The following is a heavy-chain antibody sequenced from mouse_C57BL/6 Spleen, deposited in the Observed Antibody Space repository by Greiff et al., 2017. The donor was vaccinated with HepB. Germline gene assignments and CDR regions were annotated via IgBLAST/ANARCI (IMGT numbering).Heavy chain of an antibody. D-gene: IGHD2-1*01. J-gene: IGHJ4*01. CDR1: GFTFSSYG. Sequence: EVKLVESGGDLVKPGGSLKLSCAASGFTFSSYGMSWVRQTPDKRLEWVATISSCGSYTYYPDSVKGRFTISRDNAKNSLYLQMSSLKAGETAMYYCARSTPYAMDYWGQGTSVTVSS. CDR2: ISSCGSYT. V-gene: IGHV5-6*02. CDR3: ARSTPYAMDY.